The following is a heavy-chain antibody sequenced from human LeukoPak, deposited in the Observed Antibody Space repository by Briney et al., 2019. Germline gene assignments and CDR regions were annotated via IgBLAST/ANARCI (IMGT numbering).Heavy chain of an antibody. CDR2: IYYSGST. D-gene: IGHD3-10*01. V-gene: IGHV4-39*01. CDR3: ARLVRALGWFDP. J-gene: IGHJ5*02. CDR1: GGSISSSSYY. Sequence: SETLSLTGTVSGGSISSSSYYWGWIRQPPGKGLEWIGSIYYSGSTYYNPSLKSRVTISVDTCKNQFSLKLSSVTAADTAVYYCARLVRALGWFDPWGQGTLVTVSS.